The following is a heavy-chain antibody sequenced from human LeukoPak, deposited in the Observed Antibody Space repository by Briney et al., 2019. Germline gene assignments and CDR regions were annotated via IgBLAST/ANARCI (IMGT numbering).Heavy chain of an antibody. CDR1: GFTFNNYA. D-gene: IGHD3-10*01. Sequence: PGGPLRLSCAASGFTFNNYAISWVRQAPGEGLEWVSTISASGGSTYYTDSVKGRFTISRDNAKNSLYLQMNSLRAEDTAVYYCARAGGMVRGVPTHGYIDYWGQGTLVTVSS. CDR3: ARAGGMVRGVPTHGYIDY. J-gene: IGHJ4*02. CDR2: ISASGGST. V-gene: IGHV3-23*01.